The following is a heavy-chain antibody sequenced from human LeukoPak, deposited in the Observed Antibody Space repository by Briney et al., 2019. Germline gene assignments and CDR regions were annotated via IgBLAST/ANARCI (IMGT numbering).Heavy chain of an antibody. J-gene: IGHJ4*02. D-gene: IGHD5-18*01. Sequence: PGGSLRLSCAASGFTFSSYAMSWVRQAPGKGLEWVSSISSSSSYIYYADSVKGRFTISRDNAKNSLYLQMNSLRAEDTAVYYCARDVGGYSYSDGVDYWGQGTLVTVSS. CDR2: ISSSSSYI. V-gene: IGHV3-21*01. CDR1: GFTFSSYA. CDR3: ARDVGGYSYSDGVDY.